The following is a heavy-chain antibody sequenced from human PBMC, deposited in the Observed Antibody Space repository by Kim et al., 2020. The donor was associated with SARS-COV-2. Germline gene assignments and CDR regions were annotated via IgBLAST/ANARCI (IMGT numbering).Heavy chain of an antibody. CDR2: ITSSGDTT. D-gene: IGHD3-22*01. CDR1: GFSFGAYA. Sequence: GGSLRLSCAASGFSFGAYAMGWVRQAPGKGLQWVSGITSSGDTTYYIDSVKGRFTISRDNSKNTLYLQMNSLRAEDTAVYYCAKEQEYDYDRIDRYYFD. V-gene: IGHV3-23*01. J-gene: IGHJ4*01. CDR3: AKEQEYDYDRIDRYYFD.